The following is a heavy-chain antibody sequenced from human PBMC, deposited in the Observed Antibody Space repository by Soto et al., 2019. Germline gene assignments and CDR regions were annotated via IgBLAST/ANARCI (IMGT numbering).Heavy chain of an antibody. D-gene: IGHD3-10*01. CDR3: AIRLYELGELLAEWFDP. CDR2: MNPNSGNT. CDR1: GYTFTSYD. V-gene: IGHV1-8*01. Sequence: ASVKVSCKASGYTFTSYDINWVRQATGQGLEWMGWMNPNSGNTGYAQKFQGRVTMTRNTSISTAYMELSSLRSEDTAVYYCAIRLYELGELLAEWFDPWGQGTLVTVLL. J-gene: IGHJ5*02.